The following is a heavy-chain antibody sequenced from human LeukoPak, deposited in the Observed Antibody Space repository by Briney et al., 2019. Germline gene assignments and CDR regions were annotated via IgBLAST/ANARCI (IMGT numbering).Heavy chain of an antibody. J-gene: IGHJ5*02. D-gene: IGHD1-1*01. CDR3: ARDQGNDDWFDP. CDR2: ISYDGSNK. Sequence: GRSLRLSCAASGFTFSSYAMHWVRQAPGKGLEWVAVISYDGSNKYYADSVKGRFTISRDNSKNTLYLQMNSLRAEDTAVYYCARDQGNDDWFDPWGQGTLVIVSS. V-gene: IGHV3-30-3*01. CDR1: GFTFSSYA.